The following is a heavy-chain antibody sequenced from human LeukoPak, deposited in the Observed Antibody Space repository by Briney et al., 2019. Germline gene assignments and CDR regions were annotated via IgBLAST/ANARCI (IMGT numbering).Heavy chain of an antibody. J-gene: IGHJ4*02. Sequence: PSETLSLTCTVSGGSISGYYWSWIRQPPGEGLEWIGYIYNSANTNYNPSLKSRVTISVDTSKNQFSLQLNSVTPEDTAVYYCARETQEQQLVENLDYWGQGTLVTVSS. V-gene: IGHV4-59*12. D-gene: IGHD6-13*01. CDR2: IYNSANT. CDR3: ARETQEQQLVENLDY. CDR1: GGSISGYY.